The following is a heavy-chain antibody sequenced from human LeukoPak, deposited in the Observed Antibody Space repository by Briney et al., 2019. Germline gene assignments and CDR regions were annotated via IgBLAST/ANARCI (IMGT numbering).Heavy chain of an antibody. V-gene: IGHV3-33*06. CDR1: GFTFSGYG. J-gene: IGHJ4*02. Sequence: GRSLRLSCAASGFTFSGYGMHWVRQTPGEGLEWVAFIWYDGSNKYYADSVKGRFTISRDNSKNTLYLQMNSLRAEDTAVYYCAKPVAGTGYFDYWGQGTLVTVSS. D-gene: IGHD6-19*01. CDR2: IWYDGSNK. CDR3: AKPVAGTGYFDY.